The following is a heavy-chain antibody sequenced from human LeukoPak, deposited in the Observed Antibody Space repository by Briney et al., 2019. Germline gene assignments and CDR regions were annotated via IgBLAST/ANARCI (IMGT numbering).Heavy chain of an antibody. CDR1: GFTFSSYA. Sequence: GESLRLSCAASGFTFSSYAMHWVRQAPGKGLEWVAVISYDGSNKYYADSVKGRFTISRDNSKNTLYLQMNSLRAEDTAVYYCARDAQRYSSGWPDPDYWGQGTLATVSS. V-gene: IGHV3-30-3*01. J-gene: IGHJ4*02. D-gene: IGHD6-19*01. CDR2: ISYDGSNK. CDR3: ARDAQRYSSGWPDPDY.